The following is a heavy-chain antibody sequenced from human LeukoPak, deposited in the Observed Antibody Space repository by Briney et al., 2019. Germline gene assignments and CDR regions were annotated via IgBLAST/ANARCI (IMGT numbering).Heavy chain of an antibody. D-gene: IGHD2-15*01. V-gene: IGHV4-34*01. J-gene: IGHJ4*02. CDR2: INHSGST. CDR3: ARVGGHFDY. CDR1: GGSFSGYY. Sequence: SETLSLTCAVYGGSFSGYYWSWIRQPPGKGLEWIGEINHSGSTNYNPSLKSRVTISVDTSKNQFSLKLSSVTAADMAVYYCARVGGHFDYWVQGTLVTVSS.